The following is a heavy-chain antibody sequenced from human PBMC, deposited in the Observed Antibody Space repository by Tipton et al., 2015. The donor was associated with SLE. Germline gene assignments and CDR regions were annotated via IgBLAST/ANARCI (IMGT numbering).Heavy chain of an antibody. D-gene: IGHD6-19*01. V-gene: IGHV1-18*01. CDR1: GYTFTSYG. J-gene: IGHJ4*02. CDR2: ISAYNGNT. Sequence: QSGPEVKKPGASVKVSCKASGYTFTSYGISWVRQAPGQGLEWMGWISAYNGNTNYAQKLQGRVTMTTDTSTSTAYMELRSLRSDDTAVYYCSTLIDPYYSSGWPFDFWGPGTLVTVSS. CDR3: STLIDPYYSSGWPFDF.